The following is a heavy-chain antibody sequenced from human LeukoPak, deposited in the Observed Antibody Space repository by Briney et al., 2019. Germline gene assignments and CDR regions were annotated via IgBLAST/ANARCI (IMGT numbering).Heavy chain of an antibody. J-gene: IGHJ4*02. Sequence: ASVKVSCKASGYTFTDYLIHWLRQAPGQGLEWMGWVNPNSGGTNYAQKFKGRVTMTRDTSISTAYMELSRLRSDDTAVYYCARDGGRAVLYYYDSSGYYLDWGQGTLVTVSS. D-gene: IGHD3-22*01. CDR2: VNPNSGGT. CDR3: ARDGGRAVLYYYDSSGYYLD. V-gene: IGHV1-2*02. CDR1: GYTFTDYL.